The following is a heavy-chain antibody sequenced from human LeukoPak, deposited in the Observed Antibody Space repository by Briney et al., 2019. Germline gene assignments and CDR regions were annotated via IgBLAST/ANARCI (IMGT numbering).Heavy chain of an antibody. CDR2: IYYSGST. V-gene: IGHV4-39*07. CDR3: ARDGGLSQYYYYGMDV. Sequence: SETLSLTCTVSGGSISSSSCYWGWIRQPPGKGLEWIGSIYYSGSTYYNPSLKSRVTISVDTSKNQFSLKLSSVTAADTAVYYCARDGGLSQYYYYGMDVWGXGTTVTVSS. CDR1: GGSISSSSCY. D-gene: IGHD2/OR15-2a*01. J-gene: IGHJ6*02.